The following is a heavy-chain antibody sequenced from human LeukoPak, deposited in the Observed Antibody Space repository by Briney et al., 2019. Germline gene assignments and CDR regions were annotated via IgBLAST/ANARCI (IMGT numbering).Heavy chain of an antibody. CDR2: MNPNSGNT. CDR1: GYTFTSYD. Sequence: GASVKVSCKASGYTFTSYDINWVRQATGQGLEWMGWMNPNSGNTGYAQKFQGRVTMTRNTSISTAYMELSSLRSEDTAVYYCARGPPHYYDSSGYYPWGQGTLVTVSS. CDR3: ARGPPHYYDSSGYYP. J-gene: IGHJ5*02. V-gene: IGHV1-8*01. D-gene: IGHD3-22*01.